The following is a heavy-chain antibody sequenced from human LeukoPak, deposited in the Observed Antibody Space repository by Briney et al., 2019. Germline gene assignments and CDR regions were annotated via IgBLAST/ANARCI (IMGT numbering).Heavy chain of an antibody. CDR3: ARRYSSGWYDAFDI. J-gene: IGHJ3*02. CDR2: INPNSGDT. CDR1: GYTFTVYY. D-gene: IGHD6-19*01. V-gene: IGHV1-2*02. Sequence: ASVKVSCKASGYTFTVYYMHWVRQAPGQGLEWMGWINPNSGDTNYAQKFQGRVTMTRDTSISTAYMELSSLRSDDTAVYYCARRYSSGWYDAFDIWGQGTMVTVSS.